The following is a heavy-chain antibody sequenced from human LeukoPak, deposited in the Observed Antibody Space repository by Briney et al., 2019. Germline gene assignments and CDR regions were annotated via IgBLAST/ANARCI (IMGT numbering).Heavy chain of an antibody. Sequence: SETLSHTCTVSGGSISSYYWSWIRQPAGKGLEWIGRIYTSGSTNYNPSLKSRVTISVDTSKNQFSLKLSTVTAADTAVYYCARAFSVGNYYYMDVWGKGTTVTISS. CDR1: GGSISSYY. CDR3: ARAFSVGNYYYMDV. J-gene: IGHJ6*03. D-gene: IGHD2-15*01. V-gene: IGHV4-4*07. CDR2: IYTSGST.